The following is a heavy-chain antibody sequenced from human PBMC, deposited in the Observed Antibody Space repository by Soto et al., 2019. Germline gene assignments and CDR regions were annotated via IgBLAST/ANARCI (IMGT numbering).Heavy chain of an antibody. CDR3: ARSGYCSGGSCYSTYYYGMDV. J-gene: IGHJ6*02. V-gene: IGHV5-51*01. Sequence: PGESLKISCKASGYSFTTYWIGWVRQMPGKGLEWVGIIYPGDSDTRYSPSFQGQVTISADKSISTAYLQWSSLKASDTAMYYCARSGYCSGGSCYSTYYYGMDVWGQGTTVTVSS. CDR1: GYSFTTYW. CDR2: IYPGDSDT. D-gene: IGHD2-15*01.